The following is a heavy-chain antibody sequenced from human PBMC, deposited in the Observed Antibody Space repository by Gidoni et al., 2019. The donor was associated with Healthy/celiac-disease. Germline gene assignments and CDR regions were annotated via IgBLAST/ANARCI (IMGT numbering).Heavy chain of an antibody. CDR1: GGTFSSYA. CDR2: IIPIFGTA. J-gene: IGHJ6*02. CDR3: ARDHPPAGSYYYDSSGYRYGMDV. V-gene: IGHV1-69*06. D-gene: IGHD3-22*01. Sequence: QVQLVQPGAEVKKPGSSVKVSCKASGGTFSSYAISWVRQAPGQGLEWMGGIIPIFGTANYAQKFQGRVTITADKSTSTAYMELSSLRSEDTAVYYCARDHPPAGSYYYDSSGYRYGMDVWGQGTTVTVSS.